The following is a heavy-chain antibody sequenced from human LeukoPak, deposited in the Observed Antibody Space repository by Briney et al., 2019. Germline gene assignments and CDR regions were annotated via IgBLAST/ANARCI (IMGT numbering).Heavy chain of an antibody. J-gene: IGHJ4*02. D-gene: IGHD6-13*01. CDR3: ARSGGRRAAAGNFDY. CDR1: GFTLSSYS. Sequence: GGSLRLSCAASGFTLSSYSMNWVRQAPGKGLEWVSYISASGGTIYYADSVKGRFTISRDNAKNSLYLQMNSLRDEDTAVYYCARSGGRRAAAGNFDYWGQGTLVTVSS. CDR2: ISASGGTI. V-gene: IGHV3-48*02.